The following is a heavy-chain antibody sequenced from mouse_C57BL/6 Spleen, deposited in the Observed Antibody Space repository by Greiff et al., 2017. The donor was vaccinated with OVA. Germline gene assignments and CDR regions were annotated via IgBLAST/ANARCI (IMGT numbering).Heavy chain of an antibody. J-gene: IGHJ1*03. CDR1: GYTFTSYW. CDR2: IYPGSGST. D-gene: IGHD1-1*01. Sequence: VQLQQPGAELVKPGASVKMSCKASGYTFTSYWITWVKQRPGQGLEWIGDIYPGSGSTNYNEKFKSKATLTVDTSSSTAYMQLSSLTSEDSAVYYCAREATVVATGYFDVWGTGTTVTVSS. CDR3: AREATVVATGYFDV. V-gene: IGHV1-55*01.